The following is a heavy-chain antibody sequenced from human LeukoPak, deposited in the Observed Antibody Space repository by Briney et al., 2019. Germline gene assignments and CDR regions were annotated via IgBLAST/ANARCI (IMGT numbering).Heavy chain of an antibody. CDR2: ISSSSSYI. CDR1: GFTFSSYS. CDR3: ARDPGSSSWYGEYYFDY. V-gene: IGHV3-21*01. Sequence: PGGSLRLSCAASGFTFSSYSMNWVRQAPGKGLEWVSSISSSSSYIYYADSVKGRFTISRDNAKNSLYLQMNSLRAEDTAVYYCARDPGSSSWYGEYYFDYWGQGTLVTVSS. D-gene: IGHD6-13*01. J-gene: IGHJ4*02.